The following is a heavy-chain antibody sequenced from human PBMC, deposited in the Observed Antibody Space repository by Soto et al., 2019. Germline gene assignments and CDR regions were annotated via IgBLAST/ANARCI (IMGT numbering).Heavy chain of an antibody. CDR1: GGTFSSYA. CDR3: ARRNGDHFKSSYYYGMDV. D-gene: IGHD4-17*01. V-gene: IGHV1-69*01. J-gene: IGHJ6*02. CDR2: IIPVFGTV. Sequence: QVQLVQSGGEVKKPGSSVKVSCKASGGTFSSYAISWVRQAPGQGLEWMGGIIPVFGTVNYAQKFQGRVTITADESTSTAYMELSSLRSEDTAVYYCARRNGDHFKSSYYYGMDVWGQGTTVTVSS.